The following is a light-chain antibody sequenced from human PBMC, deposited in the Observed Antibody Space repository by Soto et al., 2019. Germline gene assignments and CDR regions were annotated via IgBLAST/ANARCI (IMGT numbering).Light chain of an antibody. CDR1: QSISDW. Sequence: DIQMTQSPSTLSASVGDRVTITCRASQSISDWLAWYQQKPGKAPKLLIYKASSLESGAPSRFSGSGSGTEFTLTISSLQPDDFETYHCQQYNSYSPTFGQGTKLEIK. CDR3: QQYNSYSPT. CDR2: KAS. J-gene: IGKJ2*01. V-gene: IGKV1-5*03.